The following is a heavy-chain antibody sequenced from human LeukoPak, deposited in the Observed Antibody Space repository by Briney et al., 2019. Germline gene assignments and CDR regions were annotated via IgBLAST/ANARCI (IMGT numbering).Heavy chain of an antibody. J-gene: IGHJ4*02. D-gene: IGHD4-17*01. CDR2: IIPIFGTA. Sequence: ASVKVSCKASGYTFTSYGISWVRQAPGQGLEWMGGIIPIFGTANYAQKFQGRVTITADESTSTAYMELSSLRSEDTAVYYCAGIGMGDYGDYGGGWGQGTLVTVSS. CDR3: AGIGMGDYGDYGGG. CDR1: GYTFTSYG. V-gene: IGHV1-69*13.